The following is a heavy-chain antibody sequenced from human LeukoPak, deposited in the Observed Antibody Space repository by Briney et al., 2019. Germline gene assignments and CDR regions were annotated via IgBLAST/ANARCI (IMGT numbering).Heavy chain of an antibody. CDR3: AKDRTVGASYWYFDL. V-gene: IGHV3-23*01. CDR1: GFTFSSYA. D-gene: IGHD1-26*01. Sequence: TGRSLRLSCAASGFTFSSYAMHWVRQAPGKGLEWVSGISSSGSGGNTYYADSVKGRFTISRDSSRNTLFLHVNTLRAEDTAIYYCAKDRTVGASYWYFDLWGRGTLVTVSS. J-gene: IGHJ2*01. CDR2: ISSSGSGGNT.